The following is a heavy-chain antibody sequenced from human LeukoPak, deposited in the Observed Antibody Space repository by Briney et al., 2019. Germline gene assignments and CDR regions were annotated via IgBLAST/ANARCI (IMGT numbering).Heavy chain of an antibody. CDR3: AKDVNDFWSGYYTGSAFDI. CDR2: MSYDGNIK. V-gene: IGHV3-30-3*01. CDR1: GFTFSGYT. J-gene: IGHJ3*02. Sequence: GGSLRLSCAASGFTFSGYTMHWVRQAPGKGLEWVALMSYDGNIKYYADSVKGRFTISRDNSKNTLYLQMNSLRAEDTAVYYCAKDVNDFWSGYYTGSAFDIWGQGTMVTVSS. D-gene: IGHD3-3*01.